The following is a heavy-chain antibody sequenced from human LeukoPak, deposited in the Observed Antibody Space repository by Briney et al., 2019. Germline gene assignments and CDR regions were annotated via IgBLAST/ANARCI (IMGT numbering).Heavy chain of an antibody. D-gene: IGHD3-22*01. Sequence: PSETLSLTCAVYGGSFSGYYWSWIRQPPGKGLEWIGEINHSGSTNYNPSLKSRVTISVDTSKNQFSLKLSSVTAADTAVYYCARGSITLIVPIYWGQGTLVTVSS. CDR2: INHSGST. J-gene: IGHJ4*02. V-gene: IGHV4-34*01. CDR3: ARGSITLIVPIY. CDR1: GGSFSGYY.